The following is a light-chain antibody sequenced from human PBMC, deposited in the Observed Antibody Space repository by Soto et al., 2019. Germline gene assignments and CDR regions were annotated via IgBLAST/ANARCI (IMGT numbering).Light chain of an antibody. CDR2: AAS. J-gene: IGKJ4*01. V-gene: IGKV1-27*01. CDR1: QSISSY. Sequence: DIQMTQSPSSLSASVGDRVTITCRASQSISSYLNWYQQKPGKAPKLLIYAASSLQAGVPSRFSGSRSGTDCTLTISSLQPEDVAAYYCQKYNSAPLTFGGGTKVDIK. CDR3: QKYNSAPLT.